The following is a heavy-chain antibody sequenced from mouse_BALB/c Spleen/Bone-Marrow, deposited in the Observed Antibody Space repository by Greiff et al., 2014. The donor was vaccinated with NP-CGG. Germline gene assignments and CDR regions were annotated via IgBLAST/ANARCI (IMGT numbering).Heavy chain of an antibody. Sequence: EVQRVESGSELVMPGASVKLSCAASGFNIKDTYMHWVKQRPEQGLEWIGRIDPANGDTKYDPKFQGKATITADTSSNTAYLQLSSLTSEDTAVYYCTRPSFYYGSSYWYFDVWGAGTTVTVSS. CDR3: TRPSFYYGSSYWYFDV. CDR1: GFNIKDTY. V-gene: IGHV14-3*02. D-gene: IGHD1-1*01. J-gene: IGHJ1*01. CDR2: IDPANGDT.